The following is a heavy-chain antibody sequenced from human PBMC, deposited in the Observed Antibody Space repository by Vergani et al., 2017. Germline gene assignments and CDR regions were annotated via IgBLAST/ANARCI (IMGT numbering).Heavy chain of an antibody. J-gene: IGHJ6*03. Sequence: DVHLAESGGGFFQPGGSLRLSCSASGFSFNSYWMHWVRQVPGKGLLWVSRIKSDGSITAYADSVKGRFTISRDNAQNTLYLQMNSLRVEDTAVYYCSRDGLELLDYFYYMDVWGRGTTVTVS. CDR3: SRDGLELLDYFYYMDV. V-gene: IGHV3-74*03. D-gene: IGHD1-7*01. CDR1: GFSFNSYW. CDR2: IKSDGSIT.